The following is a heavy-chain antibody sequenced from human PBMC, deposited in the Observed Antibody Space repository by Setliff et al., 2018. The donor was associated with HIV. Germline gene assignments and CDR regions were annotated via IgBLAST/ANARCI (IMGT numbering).Heavy chain of an antibody. V-gene: IGHV5-51*01. CDR1: GNSFDNHW. J-gene: IGHJ6*02. D-gene: IGHD3-22*01. Sequence: PGESLKISCRAFGNSFDNHWIAWVRQMPGKGPEWMGFIYTGDSGTKYSPAFQGQVTISADKSISTAYLQWSSLKASDTAMYYCARAVEDYYDSSGLPTYYYYGMDVWGQGTTVTVS. CDR2: IYTGDSGT. CDR3: ARAVEDYYDSSGLPTYYYYGMDV.